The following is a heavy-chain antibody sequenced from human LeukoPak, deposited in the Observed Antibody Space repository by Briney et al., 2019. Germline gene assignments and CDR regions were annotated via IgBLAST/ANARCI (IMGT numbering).Heavy chain of an antibody. V-gene: IGHV3-33*01. CDR3: VRDLDHNDFWSGYWPDAFDS. D-gene: IGHD3-3*01. J-gene: IGHJ3*02. Sequence: PGGSLRLSCAASGFTFSNYGMHWVRQAPGKGLEWVAVIWYDGSNEYYGDSVKGRFIISRDNSRNTLYLQMSSLRAEDTAVYYCVRDLDHNDFWSGYWPDAFDSWAKGQRSSSLQ. CDR1: GFTFSNYG. CDR2: IWYDGSNE.